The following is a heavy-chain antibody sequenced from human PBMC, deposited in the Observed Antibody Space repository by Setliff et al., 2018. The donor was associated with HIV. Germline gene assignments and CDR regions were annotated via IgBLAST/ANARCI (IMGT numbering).Heavy chain of an antibody. V-gene: IGHV5-51*01. CDR3: GRSGKSGELYAY. J-gene: IGHJ4*02. Sequence: PGESLKISCKGSGYSFTSYWIGWVRQMPGKGLEWMGIIYPGGSDTRYSPSFQGQVTISADKSLNTAYLHWNSLKPADTAMYFCGRSGKSGELYAYWGQGTLVTVS. CDR2: IYPGGSDT. CDR1: GYSFTSYW. D-gene: IGHD2-8*01.